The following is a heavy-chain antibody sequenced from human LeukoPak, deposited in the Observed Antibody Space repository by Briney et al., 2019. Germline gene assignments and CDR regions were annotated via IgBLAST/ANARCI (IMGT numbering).Heavy chain of an antibody. D-gene: IGHD1-26*01. CDR2: IYYSGST. CDR1: GGSISSYY. Sequence: SETLSLTCTVSGGSISSYYWSWIRQPPGKGLEWIGYIYYSGSTNYNPSLKSRVTISVETSKNQISLKLSSVTTADTAVYYCARGLRVGNTGYYFDYWGQGTLVTVSS. J-gene: IGHJ4*02. CDR3: ARGLRVGNTGYYFDY. V-gene: IGHV4-59*01.